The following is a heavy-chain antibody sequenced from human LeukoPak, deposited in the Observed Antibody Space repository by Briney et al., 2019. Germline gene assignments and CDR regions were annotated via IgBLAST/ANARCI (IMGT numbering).Heavy chain of an antibody. J-gene: IGHJ4*02. CDR1: GFTFSDYG. D-gene: IGHD4-17*01. Sequence: GGSLRLSCAASGFTFSDYGMHWVRQAPGKGLEWVTVISNEGRVQYYADSVKGRFTISRDNSENTLSLQVNSLRADDTAVYYCTKGGGPMSATTERYSFDHWGRGTLVTVSS. V-gene: IGHV3-30*18. CDR3: TKGGGPMSATTERYSFDH. CDR2: ISNEGRVQ.